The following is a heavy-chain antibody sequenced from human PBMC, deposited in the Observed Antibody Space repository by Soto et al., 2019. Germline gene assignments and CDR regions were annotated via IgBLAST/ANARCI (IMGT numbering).Heavy chain of an antibody. V-gene: IGHV3-11*01. CDR1: GFTFSHYY. CDR3: ARDQAEWELLGGPEY. CDR2: ISSSGSLK. Sequence: QVQLVESGGGLVKPGGSLRLSCAASGFTFSHYYMTWIRQAPGKGLEWLSYISSSGSLKFYADSVKGRFTISRDNAKNSVYLQMNSLRAEDTAVYYCARDQAEWELLGGPEYWGQGSLVTVSS. J-gene: IGHJ4*02. D-gene: IGHD1-26*01.